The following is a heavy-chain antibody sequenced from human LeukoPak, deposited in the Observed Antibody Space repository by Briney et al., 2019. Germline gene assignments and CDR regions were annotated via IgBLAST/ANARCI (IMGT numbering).Heavy chain of an antibody. V-gene: IGHV1-2*06. CDR3: ARDPAIRDFWSGYYSYYGMDV. CDR2: INPNSGGT. J-gene: IGHJ6*02. D-gene: IGHD3-3*01. CDR1: GYTFTGYY. Sequence: ASVKVSCKASGYTFTGYYMHWVRQAPGQGLEWMGRINPNSGGTNYAQKFQGRVTKTRDTSISTAYMELSRLRSDDTAVYYCARDPAIRDFWSGYYSYYGMDVWGQGTTVTVSS.